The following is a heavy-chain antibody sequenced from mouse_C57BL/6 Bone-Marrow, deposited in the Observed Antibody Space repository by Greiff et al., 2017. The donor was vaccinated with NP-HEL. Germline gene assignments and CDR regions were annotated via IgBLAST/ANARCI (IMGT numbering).Heavy chain of an antibody. CDR1: GYAFSSSW. V-gene: IGHV1-82*01. CDR2: IYPGDGDT. Sequence: VQLQQSGPELVKPGASVKISCKASGYAFSSSWMNWVKQRPGKGLEWIGRIYPGDGDTNYNGKFKGKATLTADKSSSTAYMQLRSLTSEDSAVYFCARRDYYGSRYYYAMDYWGQGTSVTVSS. D-gene: IGHD1-1*01. CDR3: ARRDYYGSRYYYAMDY. J-gene: IGHJ4*01.